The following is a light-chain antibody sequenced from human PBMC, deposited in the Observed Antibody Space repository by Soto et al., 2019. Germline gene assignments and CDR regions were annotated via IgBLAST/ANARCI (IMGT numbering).Light chain of an antibody. CDR3: QQYGSSPAWP. CDR1: QSVSSSY. CDR2: GAS. J-gene: IGKJ1*01. Sequence: EIVLTQSPGTLSLSPGERATLSCRASQSVSSSYLAWYQQKPGQAPRLLIYGASSRATGIPDRFSGSGSGKDFTLTISRLEPEDFAVYYCQQYGSSPAWPFGQGTKVEI. V-gene: IGKV3-20*01.